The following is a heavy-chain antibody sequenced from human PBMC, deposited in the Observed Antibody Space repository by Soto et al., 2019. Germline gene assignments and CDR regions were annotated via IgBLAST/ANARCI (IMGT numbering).Heavy chain of an antibody. D-gene: IGHD2-2*02. V-gene: IGHV3-23*01. Sequence: PGWSLRLSCATPGVTFSTYAVSGVRKTPGKGLDWVSSIHSSGVTYYADSVKGRFTSSRDNSKNTLYLPLNSLRAEDTAIYYCGKKYPFYSRGQGT. CDR2: IHSSGVT. J-gene: IGHJ4*02. CDR3: GKKYPFYS. CDR1: GVTFSTYA.